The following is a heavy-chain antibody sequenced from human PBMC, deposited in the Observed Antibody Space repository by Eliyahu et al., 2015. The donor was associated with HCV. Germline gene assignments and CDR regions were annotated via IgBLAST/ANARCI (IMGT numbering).Heavy chain of an antibody. D-gene: IGHD6-13*01. V-gene: IGHV3-74*01. CDR3: ASRYSSSWYGMDV. J-gene: IGHJ6*02. CDR2: INSDGSST. Sequence: EVQLVESGGGLVQPGGPLRLSCAASGFTFSSYWMHWVRQAPGKGLVWVSRINSDGSSTSYADSVKGRFTISRDNAKNTLYLQMNSLRAEDTAVYYCASRYSSSWYGMDVWGQGTTVTVSS. CDR1: GFTFSSYW.